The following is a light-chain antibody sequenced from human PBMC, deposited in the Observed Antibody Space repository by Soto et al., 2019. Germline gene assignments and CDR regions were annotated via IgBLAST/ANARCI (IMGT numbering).Light chain of an antibody. CDR3: QQYYSTPQT. Sequence: DIVMTQSPDSLTVSLGERATINCKSSQSVLYSSNNKNQLGWYQQKPGQPPKLLIYWASTRESGVPDRFSGSGSGTDFTLTISSLQAEDVAVYYCQQYYSTPQTFGQGTKVEVK. V-gene: IGKV4-1*01. J-gene: IGKJ1*01. CDR1: QSVLYSSNNKNQ. CDR2: WAS.